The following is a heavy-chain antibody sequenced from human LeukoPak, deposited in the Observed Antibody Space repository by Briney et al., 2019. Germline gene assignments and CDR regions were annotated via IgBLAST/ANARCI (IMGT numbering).Heavy chain of an antibody. CDR1: GFTFSSYA. D-gene: IGHD3-22*01. V-gene: IGHV3-30-3*01. CDR2: ISYDGSNK. J-gene: IGHJ4*02. CDR3: ARDYYKFRGDSYYFDY. Sequence: ESGGSLRLSCAASGFTFSSYAMHWVRQAPGKGLEWVAVISYDGSNKYYADSVKGRFTISRDNSKNTLYLQMNSLRAEDTAVYYCARDYYKFRGDSYYFDYWGQGTLVTVSS.